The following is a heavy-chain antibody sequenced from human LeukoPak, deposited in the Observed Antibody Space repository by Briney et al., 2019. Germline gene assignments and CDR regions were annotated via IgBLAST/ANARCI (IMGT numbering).Heavy chain of an antibody. CDR3: AKTTGYFYFDSGTYPDH. CDR1: GFTFSRFA. CDR2: ITASGSST. D-gene: IGHD3-10*01. V-gene: IGHV3-23*01. Sequence: GGSLRLSCAASGFTFSRFAMTWLRQAPGNGLEWVSTITASGSSTYYTDSVKGRFTISRDNSKTTLYLQMNSLRADDTAVYYCAKTTGYFYFDSGTYPDHWGQGTLVTVSS. J-gene: IGHJ4*02.